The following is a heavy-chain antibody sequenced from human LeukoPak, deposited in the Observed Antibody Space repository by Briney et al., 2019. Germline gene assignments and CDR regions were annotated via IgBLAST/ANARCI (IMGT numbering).Heavy chain of an antibody. CDR3: AREGGDGSGYHDY. V-gene: IGHV4-59*12. J-gene: IGHJ4*02. CDR1: GDSISIYY. Sequence: SETLSLTCTVSGDSISIYYWNWIRQPPGKGLEWIGHIYDSGTTHYNPSLKSRVTISVDTSKNQFSLKLRSVTASDTAVYYCAREGGDGSGYHDYWGQGTLVSVSS. D-gene: IGHD3-22*01. CDR2: IYDSGTT.